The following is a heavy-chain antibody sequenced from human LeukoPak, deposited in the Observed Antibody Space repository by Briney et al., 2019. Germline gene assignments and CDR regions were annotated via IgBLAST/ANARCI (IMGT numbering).Heavy chain of an antibody. D-gene: IGHD4-4*01. CDR1: GASVSSDY. CDR3: ARHPFQYPFDH. CDR2: IYHSGHT. J-gene: IGHJ5*02. V-gene: IGHV4-59*08. Sequence: SETLSLTCTVSGASVSSDYRSWIRQSPGKGLEWIGYIYHSGHTMSNPSLKSRVSLSLDTSNNQFSLKLSSVTAADTAVYYCARHPFQYPFDHWGQGTVVSVSS.